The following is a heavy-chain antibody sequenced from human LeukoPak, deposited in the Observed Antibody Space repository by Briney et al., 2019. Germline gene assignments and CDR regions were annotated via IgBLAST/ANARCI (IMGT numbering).Heavy chain of an antibody. V-gene: IGHV1-69*13. D-gene: IGHD2-2*01. J-gene: IGHJ6*02. CDR3: ARASENDIVVVPAAIKGSYYYYGMDV. Sequence: GASVKVSCKASGYTFTSYYMHWVRQAPGQGLEWMGGIIPIFGTANYAQKFQGRVTITADESTSTAYMELSSLRSEDTAVYYCARASENDIVVVPAAIKGSYYYYGMDVWGQGTTVTVSS. CDR2: IIPIFGTA. CDR1: GYTFTSYY.